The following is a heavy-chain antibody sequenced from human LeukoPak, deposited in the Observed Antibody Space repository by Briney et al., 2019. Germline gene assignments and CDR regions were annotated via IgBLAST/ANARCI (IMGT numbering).Heavy chain of an antibody. J-gene: IGHJ4*02. D-gene: IGHD3-10*01. CDR2: INSVDDT. CDR1: GFTFIA. V-gene: IGHV3-23*01. CDR3: AKWFRGSGSDRFYDK. Sequence: GGSLRLSRAASGFTFIAVDWVRQAPGMGLEWVSTINSVDDTYYSESVRGRFTVSRDKSKNTVYLHMNSLRAEDTAVYHCAKWFRGSGSDRFYDKWGEGTLVTVSS.